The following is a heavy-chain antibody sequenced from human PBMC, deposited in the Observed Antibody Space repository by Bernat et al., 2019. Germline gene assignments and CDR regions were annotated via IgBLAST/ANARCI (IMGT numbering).Heavy chain of an antibody. CDR1: GFTFISYA. CDR2: ISGSGDST. D-gene: IGHD3-22*01. Sequence: EVQLLESGGGLVQPGGSLRLSCAASGFTFISYAMSWVRQAPGKGLEWVSGISGSGDSTYYADSVKGRFTISRDNSKNTLYLQMNSLRAEDTAVYYCAKDRVYYDSRGYYLRAFDIWGQGTMVTVSS. CDR3: AKDRVYYDSRGYYLRAFDI. J-gene: IGHJ3*02. V-gene: IGHV3-23*01.